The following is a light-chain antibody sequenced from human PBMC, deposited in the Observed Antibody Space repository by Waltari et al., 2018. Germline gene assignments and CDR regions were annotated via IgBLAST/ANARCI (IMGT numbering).Light chain of an antibody. Sequence: DIQLTQSPASLSASVGDRVTISCRASQGITSSLAWYQQQPGKAPKLLVFAASRLQSGVPSRCSGSESGTQYTLTISNLQPEDFATYYCQQYSSTLLITFGGGTKVEIK. CDR2: AAS. J-gene: IGKJ4*01. V-gene: IGKV1-NL1*01. CDR3: QQYSSTLLIT. CDR1: QGITSS.